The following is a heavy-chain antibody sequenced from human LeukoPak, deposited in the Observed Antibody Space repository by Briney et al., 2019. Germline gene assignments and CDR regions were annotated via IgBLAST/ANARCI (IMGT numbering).Heavy chain of an antibody. CDR1: GGSFSGYY. V-gene: IGHV4-34*01. CDR3: ARDGPNDYYMDV. Sequence: ASETLSLTCAVYGGSFSGYYWSWIRQPPGKGLEWIGEINHSGSTNYNPSLKSRVTISVDTSKNQFSLKLSSVTAADTAVYYCARDGPNDYYMDVWGKGTTVTVSS. CDR2: INHSGST. J-gene: IGHJ6*03. D-gene: IGHD3/OR15-3a*01.